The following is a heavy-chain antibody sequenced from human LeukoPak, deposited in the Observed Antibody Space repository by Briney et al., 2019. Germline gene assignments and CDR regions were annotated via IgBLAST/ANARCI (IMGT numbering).Heavy chain of an antibody. CDR2: IKSKPDGGTT. Sequence: PGGSLRLSCAASGFTFSNAWMTWVRQAPGKGLEWVGRIKSKPDGGTTDYAAPVKGRFTISRDDSKNTLHLQMNSLKTEDTAVYYCTTGFDYDDYWGQGTLVTVSS. D-gene: IGHD4-17*01. CDR3: TTGFDYDDY. J-gene: IGHJ4*02. V-gene: IGHV3-15*01. CDR1: GFTFSNAW.